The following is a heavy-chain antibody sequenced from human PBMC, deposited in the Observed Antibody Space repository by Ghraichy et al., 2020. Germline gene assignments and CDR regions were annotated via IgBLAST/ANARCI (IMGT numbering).Heavy chain of an antibody. CDR1: GGSFSGYY. CDR2: INHSGST. D-gene: IGHD2-2*01. Sequence: SETLSLTCAVYGGSFSGYYWSWIRQPPGKGLEWIGEINHSGSTNYNPSLKSRVTISVDTSKNQFSLKLSSVTAADTAVYYCVRVIVVPAAATYYYYYGMDVWGQGTTVTVSS. J-gene: IGHJ6*02. CDR3: VRVIVVPAAATYYYYYGMDV. V-gene: IGHV4-34*01.